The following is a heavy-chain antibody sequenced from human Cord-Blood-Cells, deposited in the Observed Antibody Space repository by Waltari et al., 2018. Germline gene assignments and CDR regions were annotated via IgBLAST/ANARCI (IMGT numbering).Heavy chain of an antibody. CDR2: INPRGGST. D-gene: IGHD6-6*01. V-gene: IGHV1-46*01. Sequence: QVQLVQSGAEVKKPGASVEVSCKASGYTFTSYYMHWVRQAHGQGLEWMVIINPRGGSTSYAQKCQGRVTMTRDTSTSTVYMELSSLRAEDTAVYYCARARGAARDALDIWGQGTMVTVSS. CDR1: GYTFTSYY. CDR3: ARARGAARDALDI. J-gene: IGHJ3*02.